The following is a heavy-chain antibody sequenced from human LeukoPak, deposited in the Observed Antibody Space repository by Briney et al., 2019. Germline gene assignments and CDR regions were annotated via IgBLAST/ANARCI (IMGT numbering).Heavy chain of an antibody. V-gene: IGHV3-30-3*01. CDR3: ARDRGYYDSSGYYPDY. J-gene: IGHJ4*02. Sequence: PGRSLRLSCAASGFTFSSYAMHWVRQAPGKGLEWVAVISYDGSNKYYADSVKGRFTISRDNSKNTLYLQMNSLRAEDTAVYYCARDRGYYDSSGYYPDYWGQGTLVTVSS. CDR1: GFTFSSYA. D-gene: IGHD3-22*01. CDR2: ISYDGSNK.